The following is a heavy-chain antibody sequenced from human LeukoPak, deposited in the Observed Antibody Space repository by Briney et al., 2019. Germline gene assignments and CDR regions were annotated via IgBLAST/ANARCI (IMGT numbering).Heavy chain of an antibody. J-gene: IGHJ4*02. V-gene: IGHV6-1*01. CDR1: GDSFSSNSAA. CDR3: ARGPRTVERGGTFDY. CDR2: TYYRYKWYN. D-gene: IGHD1-14*01. Sequence: SRAPALTCSISGDSFSSNSAAWNWISQSPSRGLEWLGRTYYRYKWYNDYAVSVKSRITINPDTSKNQFSLHLNSVTPEDTAVYYCARGPRTVERGGTFDYWGQGTLVTVSS.